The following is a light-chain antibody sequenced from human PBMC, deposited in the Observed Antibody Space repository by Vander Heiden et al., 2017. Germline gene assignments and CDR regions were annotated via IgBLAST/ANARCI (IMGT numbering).Light chain of an antibody. CDR2: DDS. CDR3: QVWDITRDDVG. J-gene: IGLJ3*02. V-gene: IGLV3-21*02. CDR1: NIGAKA. Sequence: SLVLTQPPSVSVAAGQTASITGGGNNIGAKAVHWYQQKQAQAPVLAVYDDSDRPSGIPERFSGSNSGNTASLTISRVEAGDEADYYCQVWDITRDDVGFEGGTRLTVL.